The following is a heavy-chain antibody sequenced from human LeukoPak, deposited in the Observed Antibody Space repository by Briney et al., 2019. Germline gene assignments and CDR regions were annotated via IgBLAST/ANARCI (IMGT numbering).Heavy chain of an antibody. CDR1: GFTFSSYE. CDR2: ITSSGSAI. CDR3: ARGGRAGAKLYNWFDP. D-gene: IGHD1-1*01. J-gene: IGHJ5*02. V-gene: IGHV3-48*03. Sequence: GGSLRLSCAASGFTFSSYEMNWVRQAPGKGLEWVSYITSSGSAIYYADSVKGRFTISRDNAKNSLYLQMSSLRAEDTAVYYCARGGRAGAKLYNWFDPWGQGTLVTVSS.